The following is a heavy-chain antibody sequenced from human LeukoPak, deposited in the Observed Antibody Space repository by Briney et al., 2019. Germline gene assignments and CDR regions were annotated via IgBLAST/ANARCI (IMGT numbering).Heavy chain of an antibody. J-gene: IGHJ4*02. Sequence: GASLRLSCAASGFTFSSYAMSWVRQAPGKGLEWVSAISGSGGSTYYADSVKGRFTISRDNSKNTLYLQMNSLRAEDTAVYYCAKADYYDSSGMADYWGRGTLVTVSS. CDR1: GFTFSSYA. D-gene: IGHD3-22*01. V-gene: IGHV3-23*01. CDR2: ISGSGGST. CDR3: AKADYYDSSGMADY.